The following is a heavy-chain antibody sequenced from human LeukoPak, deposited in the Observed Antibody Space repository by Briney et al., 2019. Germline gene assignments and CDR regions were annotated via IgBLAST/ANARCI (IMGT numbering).Heavy chain of an antibody. D-gene: IGHD3-3*01. CDR3: ARDLSYYDFWSGYYTSVGAFDI. V-gene: IGHV3-30-3*01. J-gene: IGHJ3*02. CDR2: ISYDGSNK. CDR1: GFTFSSYA. Sequence: PGGSLRLSCAASGFTFSSYAMHWVRQAPGKGLEWVAVISYDGSNKYYADSVKGRFTISRDNSKNTLYLQMNSLRAEDTAVYYCARDLSYYDFWSGYYTSVGAFDIWGQGTMVTVSS.